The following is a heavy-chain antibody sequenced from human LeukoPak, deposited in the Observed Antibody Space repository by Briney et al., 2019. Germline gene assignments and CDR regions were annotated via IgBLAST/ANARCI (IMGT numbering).Heavy chain of an antibody. Sequence: HGGSLRLSCVASGFNVSSNYMNWVRQAPGKGLEWVSIIYSGGSTDYADSVKGRFTISRDKTKNTLYLQLSSLRAEDAAIYYCARDLRKQGFWSWGQGTLVTVSS. D-gene: IGHD3-3*01. CDR2: IYSGGST. V-gene: IGHV3-66*01. J-gene: IGHJ4*02. CDR3: ARDLRKQGFWS. CDR1: GFNVSSNY.